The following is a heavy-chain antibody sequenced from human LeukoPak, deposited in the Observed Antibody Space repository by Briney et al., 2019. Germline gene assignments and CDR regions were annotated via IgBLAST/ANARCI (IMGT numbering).Heavy chain of an antibody. V-gene: IGHV3-30*18. CDR3: AKDLAAGTGY. J-gene: IGHJ4*02. CDR1: GFTFSSYG. D-gene: IGHD6-13*01. CDR2: ISYDGSNK. Sequence: GGSLRLSCAASGFTFSSYGMHWVRQAPGKGLEWVAVISYDGSNKYYADSVKGRFTISRDNSKNTLYLQMDSLRAEDTAVYYCAKDLAAGTGYWGQGTLVTVSS.